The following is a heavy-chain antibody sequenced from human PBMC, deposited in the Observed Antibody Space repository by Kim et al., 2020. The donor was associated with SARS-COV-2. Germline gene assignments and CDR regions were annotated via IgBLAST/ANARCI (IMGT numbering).Heavy chain of an antibody. CDR3: ATSYCINGICYWYFDL. CDR1: GFTFSAYD. V-gene: IGHV3-23*01. CDR2: ISAGGGST. J-gene: IGHJ2*01. D-gene: IGHD2-8*01. Sequence: GGSLRLSCAASGFTFSAYDMSWVRQAPGKGLEWVSGISAGGGSTYYADSVKGRFTISRDNSQNTLYLQMDSLRAEDTDVYSCATSYCINGICYWYFDLWG.